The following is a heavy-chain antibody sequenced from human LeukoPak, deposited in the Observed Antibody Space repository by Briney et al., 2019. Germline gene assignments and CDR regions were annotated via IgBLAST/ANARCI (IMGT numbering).Heavy chain of an antibody. Sequence: GGSLRLSCTASGFKFTDHAIHWVRQPPGKGLEWVTILSFHGSQIFYADAVKGRFIFSRDNSKNTLYLQMNSLRAEDTAVYYCASGIAVATNANDAFDIWGQGTMVTVSS. D-gene: IGHD6-19*01. J-gene: IGHJ3*02. CDR2: LSFHGSQI. CDR1: GFKFTDHA. CDR3: ASGIAVATNANDAFDI. V-gene: IGHV3-30*03.